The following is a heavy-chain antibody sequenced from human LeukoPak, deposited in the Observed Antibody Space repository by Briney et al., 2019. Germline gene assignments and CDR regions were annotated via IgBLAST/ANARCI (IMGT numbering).Heavy chain of an antibody. D-gene: IGHD3-22*01. J-gene: IGHJ4*02. CDR1: GFTFSSYW. Sequence: GGSLRLSCAASGFTFSSYWMSWVRQAPGKGLEWVANIKQDGSEKYYADSVRGRFTISRDNSKNTVSLQMSSLGPEDTAVFYCAKDRSYYDSGGYRNFDCWGQGTLVTVSS. CDR3: AKDRSYYDSGGYRNFDC. CDR2: IKQDGSEK. V-gene: IGHV3-7*01.